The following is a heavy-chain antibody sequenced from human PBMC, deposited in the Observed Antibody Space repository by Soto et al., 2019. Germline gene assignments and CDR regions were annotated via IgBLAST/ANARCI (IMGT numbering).Heavy chain of an antibody. V-gene: IGHV1-8*01. CDR1: GYTFTSYD. J-gene: IGHJ5*02. CDR2: MNPNSGNT. Sequence: ASVKVSCKASGYTFTSYDINWVRQATGQGFEWMGWMNPNSGNTGYAQKFQGRVTMTRDTSISTAYMELSSLRSEDTAVYYCARSFFFGVVIPDNWFDPWGQGTLVTVSS. D-gene: IGHD3-3*01. CDR3: ARSFFFGVVIPDNWFDP.